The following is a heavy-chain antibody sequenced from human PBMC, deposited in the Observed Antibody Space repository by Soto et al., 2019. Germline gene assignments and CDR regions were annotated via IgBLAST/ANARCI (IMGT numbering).Heavy chain of an antibody. CDR1: GGTINSYY. CDR2: IYYSGST. CDR3: ASATGYYYYYGMDV. Sequence: PSGCMYLTCTVSGGTINSYYWSWIRQPPGKGLEWIGYIYYSGSTNYNPSLKSRVTISVDTSKNQFSLKLSSVTAADTAVYYCASATGYYYYYGMDVWGQGTTVTVSS. J-gene: IGHJ6*02. V-gene: IGHV4-59*01. D-gene: IGHD2-15*01.